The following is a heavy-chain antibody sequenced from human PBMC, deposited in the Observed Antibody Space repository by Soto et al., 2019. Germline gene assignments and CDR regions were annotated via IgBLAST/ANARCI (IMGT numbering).Heavy chain of an antibody. CDR3: ARARAAAGTSYYYYYMDV. CDR1: GFTFSSYA. Sequence: GSLRLSCAASGFTFSSYAMSWVRQAPGKGLEWVANIKQDGSKTYYVDSVKGRFTISRDNAKNTLYLQMNSLRAEDTAVYYCARARAAAGTSYYYYYMDVWGKGTTVTVSS. D-gene: IGHD6-13*01. V-gene: IGHV3-7*01. CDR2: IKQDGSKT. J-gene: IGHJ6*03.